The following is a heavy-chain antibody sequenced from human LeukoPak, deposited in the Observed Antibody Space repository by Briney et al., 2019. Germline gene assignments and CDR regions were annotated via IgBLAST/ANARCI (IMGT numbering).Heavy chain of an antibody. CDR2: IDTDGSTT. V-gene: IGHV3-74*01. J-gene: IGHJ4*02. Sequence: GGSLRLSCVASGFTFSNSWMHWFRQVPGKGLVWVSRIDTDGSTTGYADSVRGRFTISRDNAKNTLYLQMNGLRAEDTAIYYCAKDLTGNTADYWGQGTLVTVSS. D-gene: IGHD1/OR15-1a*01. CDR1: GFTFSNSW. CDR3: AKDLTGNTADY.